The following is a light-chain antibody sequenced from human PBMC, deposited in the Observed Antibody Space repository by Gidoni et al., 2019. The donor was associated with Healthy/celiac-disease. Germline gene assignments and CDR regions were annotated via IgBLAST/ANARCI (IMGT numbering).Light chain of an antibody. CDR2: GAS. J-gene: IGKJ4*01. CDR3: QQYGSSPPLT. V-gene: IGKV3-20*01. CDR1: QSVSRSY. Sequence: EIESTQTPGILSLSQGERATLSCRASQSVSRSYLAWYQQKPGQAPRLLIYGASSRATGIPDRFSGSGSGTDFTLTISRLEPDDFAVYYCQQYGSSPPLTFGGGTKVEIK.